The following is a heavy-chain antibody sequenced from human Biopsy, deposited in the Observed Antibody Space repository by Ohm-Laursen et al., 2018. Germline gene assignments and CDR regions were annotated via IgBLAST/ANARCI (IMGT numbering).Heavy chain of an antibody. CDR3: ARDSGILNYGNFKYYHYYGMDV. CDR2: IYYSVMT. Sequence: GTLSLTCPVSGDSVTKYYWSWIRQPPGKGLEWIGHIYYSVMTNYNPSLQSRVSISVDTSRNQVSLTLSSVTAADTAVYYCARDSGILNYGNFKYYHYYGMDVWGQGTRVTVSS. J-gene: IGHJ6*02. D-gene: IGHD4-11*01. V-gene: IGHV4-59*02. CDR1: GDSVTKYY.